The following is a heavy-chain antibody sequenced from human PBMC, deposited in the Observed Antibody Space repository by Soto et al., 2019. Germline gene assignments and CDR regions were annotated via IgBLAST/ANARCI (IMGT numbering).Heavy chain of an antibody. CDR1: GFSLTTRGLG. CDR2: IYWDDDK. Sequence: GPTLVNPTQTLTLTCTFSGFSLTTRGLGVGWIRQPPGKALEWLALIYWDDDKRYRPSLKSRLTITKDTSKNQVVLTMTNVDPVDTATYYCAKGTVPFDYWGQGTLVTVSS. V-gene: IGHV2-5*02. J-gene: IGHJ4*02. CDR3: AKGTVPFDY. D-gene: IGHD2-8*02.